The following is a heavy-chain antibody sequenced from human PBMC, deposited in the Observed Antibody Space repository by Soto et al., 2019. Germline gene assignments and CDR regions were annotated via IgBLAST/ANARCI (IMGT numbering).Heavy chain of an antibody. CDR1: GGSFRDYY. D-gene: IGHD3-16*01. CDR2: INHSGST. V-gene: IGHV4-34*01. Sequence: QVHLQQWGAGLLKSSETLSLTCAVYGGSFRDYYWSWVRQPPGKGLEWIGQINHSGSTNYNPSLXSXVXXSVATSKNQCSLKLSSVTAADTPVYWGGGGARFDSWGQGTLVTVSS. CDR3: GGGARFDS. J-gene: IGHJ4*02.